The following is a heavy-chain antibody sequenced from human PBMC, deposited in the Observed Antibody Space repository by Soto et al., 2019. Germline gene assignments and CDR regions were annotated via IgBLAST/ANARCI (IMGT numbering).Heavy chain of an antibody. Sequence: SETLSLTCAFYCGSFDDFYWSWVRQSPGKGLEWVGEISHDGGTNYSPSLASRVSISVDTSKNQFSLHLRSVTAADTGLYYCARGQLVWYGDLTPYHRDMDVWGQGTTVTVSS. V-gene: IGHV4-34*01. J-gene: IGHJ6*02. CDR3: ARGQLVWYGDLTPYHRDMDV. D-gene: IGHD3-10*01. CDR1: CGSFDDFY. CDR2: ISHDGGT.